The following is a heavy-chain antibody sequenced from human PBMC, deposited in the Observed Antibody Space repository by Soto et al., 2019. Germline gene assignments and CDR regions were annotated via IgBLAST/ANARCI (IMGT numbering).Heavy chain of an antibody. CDR2: ISYDGSNK. D-gene: IGHD3-9*01. CDR3: AKGYFILTGLSWTDYFDY. J-gene: IGHJ4*02. V-gene: IGHV3-30*18. CDR1: GFTFSSYG. Sequence: QVQLVESGGGVVQPGRSLRLSCAASGFTFSSYGMHWVRQAPGKGLEWVAGISYDGSNKYYADSVKGRFTISRDNSNNTLYLQMNSLRAEDTAVYYCAKGYFILTGLSWTDYFDYWGQGTLVTVSS.